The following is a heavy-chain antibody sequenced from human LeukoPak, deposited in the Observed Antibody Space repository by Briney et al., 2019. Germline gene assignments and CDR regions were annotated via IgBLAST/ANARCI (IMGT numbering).Heavy chain of an antibody. CDR1: GFTCSSYA. Sequence: PGRSLRLSCAASGFTCSSYAMHWVRQAPGKGLEGGAVISYDGSNKYYADSVKGRFTISRHNSKNTLYLQMNSLRAEDTAVYYCARDPYSSGWDPRGYFDYWGQGTLVTVSS. D-gene: IGHD6-19*01. J-gene: IGHJ4*02. CDR2: ISYDGSNK. V-gene: IGHV3-30*04. CDR3: ARDPYSSGWDPRGYFDY.